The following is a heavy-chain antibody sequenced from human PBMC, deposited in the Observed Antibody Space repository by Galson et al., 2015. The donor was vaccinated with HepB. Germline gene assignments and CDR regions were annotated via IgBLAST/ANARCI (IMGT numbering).Heavy chain of an antibody. V-gene: IGHV3-30*03. CDR3: ATPYSKKDYGMDV. Sequence: SLRLSCAASGFTFSSYGMHWVRQAPGKGLEWVAVISYDGSNKYYADSVKGRFTISRDNSKNTLYLQMNSLRAEDTAVYYCATPYSKKDYGMDVWGQGTTVTVSS. J-gene: IGHJ6*02. D-gene: IGHD4-11*01. CDR2: ISYDGSNK. CDR1: GFTFSSYG.